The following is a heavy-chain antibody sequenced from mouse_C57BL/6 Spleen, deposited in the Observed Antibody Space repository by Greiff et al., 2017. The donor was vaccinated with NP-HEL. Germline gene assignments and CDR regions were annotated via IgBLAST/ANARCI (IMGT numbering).Heavy chain of an antibody. D-gene: IGHD2-4*01. Sequence: QVQLQQSGPGLVQPSQSLSITCTVSGFSLTSYGVHWVRQSPGKGLEWLGVIWSGGSTDYYAAFISRLSISKDNSKSQVFFKMNSLQADDTAIYYCASDYGYAMDYWGQGTSVTVSS. CDR1: GFSLTSYG. J-gene: IGHJ4*01. CDR2: IWSGGST. V-gene: IGHV2-2*01. CDR3: ASDYGYAMDY.